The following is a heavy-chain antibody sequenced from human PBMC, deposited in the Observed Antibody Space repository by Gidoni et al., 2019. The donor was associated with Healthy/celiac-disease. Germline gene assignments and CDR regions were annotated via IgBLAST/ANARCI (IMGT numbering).Heavy chain of an antibody. D-gene: IGHD3-10*01. CDR3: AREFGDGYNPGYEFDY. CDR2: INPNSGGT. V-gene: IGHV1-2*02. CDR1: GDTCTGYY. Sequence: QVQLVQYGAEVKKPGASGKVSCKASGDTCTGYYMHWVRQAPGQGLEWMGWINPNSGGTNYAQKFQGRVTMTRDTSISTAYMELSRLRSDDTAVYYCAREFGDGYNPGYEFDYWGQGTLVTVSS. J-gene: IGHJ4*02.